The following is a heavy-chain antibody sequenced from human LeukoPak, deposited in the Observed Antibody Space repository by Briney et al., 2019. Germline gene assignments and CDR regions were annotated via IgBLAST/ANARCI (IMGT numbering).Heavy chain of an antibody. CDR2: IHHSGRT. Sequence: LETLSLTCAVSGGSISSSNWWNWVRQPPGKGLEWIGEIHHSGRTNYNPPLKSRVTISVDKSKNQFSLKLSSVTAADTAVYYCARLRGFGADYYYYYMDVWGKGTTVTVSS. CDR3: ARLRGFGADYYYYYMDV. J-gene: IGHJ6*03. CDR1: GGSISSSNW. V-gene: IGHV4-4*02. D-gene: IGHD3-10*01.